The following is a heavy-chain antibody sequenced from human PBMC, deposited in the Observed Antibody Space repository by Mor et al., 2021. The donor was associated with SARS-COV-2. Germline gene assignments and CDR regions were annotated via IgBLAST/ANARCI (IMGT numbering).Heavy chain of an antibody. V-gene: IGHV3-30-3*01. Sequence: SSYAMHWVRQAPGKGLEWVAVISYDGSNKYYADSVKGRFTISRDNSKNTLYLQMNSLRAEDTAVYYCARDKVDIVATISYYF. D-gene: IGHD5-12*01. CDR3: ARDKVDIVATISYYF. CDR2: ISYDGSNK. J-gene: IGHJ4*01. CDR1: SSYA.